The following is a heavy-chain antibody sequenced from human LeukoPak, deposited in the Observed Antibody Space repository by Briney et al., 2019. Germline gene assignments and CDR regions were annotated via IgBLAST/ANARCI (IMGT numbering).Heavy chain of an antibody. CDR3: VKSSGSFSLYYSYYGMDV. J-gene: IGHJ6*02. D-gene: IGHD3-10*01. CDR2: MAYDGSNK. V-gene: IGHV3-30*18. Sequence: PGRSLRLSCEVSGFTFSNIGMHWVRQAPGKGLEWVAVMAYDGSNKYYADSVKGRFTISRDNSKNTLYLQMSSLRAEDTAVYYCVKSSGSFSLYYSYYGMDVWGQGTTVTVSS. CDR1: GFTFSNIG.